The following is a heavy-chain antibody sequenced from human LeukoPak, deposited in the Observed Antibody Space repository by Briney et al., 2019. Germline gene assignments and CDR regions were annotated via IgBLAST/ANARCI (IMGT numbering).Heavy chain of an antibody. D-gene: IGHD4-17*01. J-gene: IGHJ4*02. CDR3: ARDGYGDYAPGY. CDR2: ISSSSSYI. V-gene: IGHV3-21*01. CDR1: GFTFITYS. Sequence: GGSLRLSCAASGFTFITYSMNWVRQAPGKGLEWVSSISSSSSYIYYADSVKGRFTISRDNAKNSLYLQMNSLRAEDTAVYYCARDGYGDYAPGYWGQGTLVTVSS.